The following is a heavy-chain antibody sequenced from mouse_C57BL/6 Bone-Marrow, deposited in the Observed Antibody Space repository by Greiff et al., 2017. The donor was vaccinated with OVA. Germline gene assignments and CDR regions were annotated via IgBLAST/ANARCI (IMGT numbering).Heavy chain of an antibody. CDR1: GYTFTSYD. J-gene: IGHJ4*01. V-gene: IGHV1-85*01. CDR3: AREGNYYGYYYAMDY. Sequence: QVQLQQSGPELVKPGASVKLSCKASGYTFTSYDINWVKQRPGQGLEWIGWIYPRDGSTKYNEKFKGKATLTVDTSSSTAYMELHSLTSEDSAVYFCAREGNYYGYYYAMDYWGQGTSVTVSS. D-gene: IGHD1-1*01. CDR2: IYPRDGST.